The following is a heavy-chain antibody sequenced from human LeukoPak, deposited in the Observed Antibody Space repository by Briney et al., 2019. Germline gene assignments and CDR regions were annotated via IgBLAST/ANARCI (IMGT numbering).Heavy chain of an antibody. J-gene: IGHJ4*02. Sequence: SETLSLTCAVYGGSFSGYYWSWIRQPPGKGLEWIGSIYYSGSTYYNPSLKSRVTISVDTSKNQFSLKLSSVTAADTAVYYCARLPLYYYGSGSYYNVDYWGQGTLVTVSS. CDR3: ARLPLYYYGSGSYYNVDY. V-gene: IGHV4-34*01. CDR1: GGSFSGYY. CDR2: IYYSGST. D-gene: IGHD3-10*01.